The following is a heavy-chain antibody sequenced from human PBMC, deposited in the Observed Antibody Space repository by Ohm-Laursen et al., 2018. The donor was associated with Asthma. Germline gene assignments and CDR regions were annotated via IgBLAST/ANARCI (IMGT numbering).Heavy chain of an antibody. J-gene: IGHJ3*02. V-gene: IGHV1-2*06. CDR3: ARDLDCGGDCKNNRGGAFDI. CDR1: GYTFTGHH. Sequence: ASVKVSCNASGYTFTGHHVHWVRQAPGQGLEWVGRILPNSGGTNYAQKFQGRVAVTTDTSISTAHLELTRLTSDDTAVYYCARDLDCGGDCKNNRGGAFDIWGQGTMVTVSS. CDR2: ILPNSGGT. D-gene: IGHD2-21*02.